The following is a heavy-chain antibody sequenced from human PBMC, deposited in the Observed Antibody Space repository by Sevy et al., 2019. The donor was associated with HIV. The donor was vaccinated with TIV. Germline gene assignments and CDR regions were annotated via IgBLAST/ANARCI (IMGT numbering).Heavy chain of an antibody. V-gene: IGHV3-30-3*01. CDR3: ARVGEYDSLDY. CDR1: GFIFSSYA. Sequence: GGSLRLSCAASGFIFSSYAMHWVRQAPGKGLEWVAVISYDGSNKYYADSVKGRFTISRDNSKNTLYLQMNSLRAEDTAVYYCARVGEYDSLDYWGQGTLVTVSS. D-gene: IGHD3-22*01. J-gene: IGHJ4*02. CDR2: ISYDGSNK.